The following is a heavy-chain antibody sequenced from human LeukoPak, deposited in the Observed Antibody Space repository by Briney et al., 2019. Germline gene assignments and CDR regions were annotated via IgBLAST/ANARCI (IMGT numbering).Heavy chain of an antibody. CDR2: LDTTGTVT. J-gene: IGHJ6*02. CDR1: GFTSSVFG. CDR3: ARGVDYAMDV. Sequence: GGSLRLSCAVSGFTSSVFGMDWVRQAPGKGLVWVSFLDTTGTVTTYADSVKGRFTISRDIAKNTLHLEMNSLRAEDTGIYYCARGVDYAMDVWGQGTTVSVSS. V-gene: IGHV3-74*01.